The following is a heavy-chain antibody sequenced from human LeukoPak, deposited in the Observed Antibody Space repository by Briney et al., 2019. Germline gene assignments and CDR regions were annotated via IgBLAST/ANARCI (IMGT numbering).Heavy chain of an antibody. J-gene: IGHJ4*02. CDR3: TTGRPIDYGDWD. CDR1: GFTFSNAW. V-gene: IGHV3-15*01. Sequence: GGSLRLSCAASGFTFSNAWMSWVRQAPGKGLEWVGRIKSKTDGGTTDYAAPVKGRFTISRDDSKNTLYLQMNSLKTEDTAVYYCTTGRPIDYGDWDWGQGTLVTVSS. D-gene: IGHD4-17*01. CDR2: IKSKTDGGTT.